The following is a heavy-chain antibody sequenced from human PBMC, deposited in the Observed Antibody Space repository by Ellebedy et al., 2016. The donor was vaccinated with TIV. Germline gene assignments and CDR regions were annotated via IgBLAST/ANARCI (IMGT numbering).Heavy chain of an antibody. V-gene: IGHV4-34*01. CDR3: ARRTSGGIDY. CDR1: GESFSSHY. CDR2: ISHTGSP. D-gene: IGHD3/OR15-3a*01. Sequence: SETLSLXCAVYGESFSSHYWSWIRQSSGKGLEWIGEISHTGSPNYNPSFKSRVVMSVDTSKNQFSLKLTSVTAADTAAYYCARRTSGGIDYWGQGMLVTVSS. J-gene: IGHJ4*02.